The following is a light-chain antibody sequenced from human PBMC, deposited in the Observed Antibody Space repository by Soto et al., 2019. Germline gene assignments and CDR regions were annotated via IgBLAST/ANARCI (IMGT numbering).Light chain of an antibody. CDR3: QAWDSGTVV. V-gene: IGLV3-1*01. Sequence: SYELTQPPSVSMSPGQTANITCSGNTLGSKFVFWYQQKAGQSPMVVIYEDTKRPSGIPERFSGSNSGNTANLTISGTQAMDEADFYCQAWDSGTVVFGGGTKLTVL. CDR2: EDT. J-gene: IGLJ2*01. CDR1: TLGSKF.